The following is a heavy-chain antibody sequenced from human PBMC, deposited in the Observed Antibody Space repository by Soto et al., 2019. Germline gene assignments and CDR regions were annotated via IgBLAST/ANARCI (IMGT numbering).Heavy chain of an antibody. Sequence: VGSLRLSCAASGFTFSTYAMNWVRQFPGRGLEWVSYISSSSSAIDYADSVKGRFTVSRDNAKNSLYLQMNSLRDEDTAVYYCASDRSLGSNWYYYLESWGQGTLVTVSS. D-gene: IGHD3-16*01. CDR1: GFTFSTYA. V-gene: IGHV3-48*02. CDR3: ASDRSLGSNWYYYLES. CDR2: ISSSSSAI. J-gene: IGHJ4*02.